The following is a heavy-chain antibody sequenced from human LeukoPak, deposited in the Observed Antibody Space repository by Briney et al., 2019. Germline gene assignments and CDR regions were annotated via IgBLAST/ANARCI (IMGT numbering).Heavy chain of an antibody. CDR1: GYTFTGYY. J-gene: IGHJ4*02. D-gene: IGHD2-15*01. CDR3: ARDRWGYCSGGSCYSGVQYYFDY. CDR2: INPNSGGT. Sequence: ASVKVSCKASGYTFTGYYMRWVRQAPGQGLEWMGWINPNSGGTNYAQKFQGRVTMTRDTSISTAYMELSRLRSDDTAVYYCARDRWGYCSGGSCYSGVQYYFDYWGQGTLVTVSS. V-gene: IGHV1-2*02.